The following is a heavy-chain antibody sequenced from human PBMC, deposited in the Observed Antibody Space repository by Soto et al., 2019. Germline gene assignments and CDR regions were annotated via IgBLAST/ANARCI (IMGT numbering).Heavy chain of an antibody. CDR1: GFTFSSYS. V-gene: IGHV3-21*02. J-gene: IGHJ3*02. Sequence: EVQLVESGGGLVKPGWSLRLSCAASGFTFSSYSMNWVRQAPGKGLEWVSSISSTSAYIYYADSVKGRFTISRDDAKNSLFLQMSSLRAEDTAVYYCARAGLQGAFDIWGQGTTVIVSS. CDR3: ARAGLQGAFDI. CDR2: ISSTSAYI. D-gene: IGHD3-10*01.